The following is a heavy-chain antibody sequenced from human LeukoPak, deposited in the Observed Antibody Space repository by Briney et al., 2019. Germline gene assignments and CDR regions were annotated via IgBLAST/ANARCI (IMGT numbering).Heavy chain of an antibody. CDR2: ISYDGSNK. J-gene: IGHJ4*02. Sequence: GGSLRLSCAASGFTFSSYAMHWVRQASGKGLEWVAVISYDGSNKYYADSVKGRFTISRDNSKNTLYLQMNSLRAEDTAVYYCARDYSSSSRYFDYWGQGTLVTVSS. D-gene: IGHD6-6*01. CDR3: ARDYSSSSRYFDY. CDR1: GFTFSSYA. V-gene: IGHV3-30*04.